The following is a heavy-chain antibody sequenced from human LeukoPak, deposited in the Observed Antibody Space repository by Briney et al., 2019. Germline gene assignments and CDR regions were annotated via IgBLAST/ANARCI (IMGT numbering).Heavy chain of an antibody. D-gene: IGHD1-26*01. CDR3: AKDAGGYYYYYMGV. J-gene: IGHJ6*03. Sequence: GGSLRLSCAASGFIFDDYAMHWVREAPGKGLEWVSGISWNSNTIGYADSVKGRFTISRDNAKNSLYLQMNSLRPEDTALYYCAKDAGGYYYYYMGVWGKGTTVTISS. CDR1: GFIFDDYA. V-gene: IGHV3-9*01. CDR2: ISWNSNTI.